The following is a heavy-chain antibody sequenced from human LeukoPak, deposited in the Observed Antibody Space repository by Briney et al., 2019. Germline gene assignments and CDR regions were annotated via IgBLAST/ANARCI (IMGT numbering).Heavy chain of an antibody. V-gene: IGHV1-8*01. CDR2: MNPNSGNT. CDR1: GYTFTSYD. CDR3: AGAPMITMVRGACRGWFDP. J-gene: IGHJ5*02. Sequence: ASVKVSCKASGYTFTSYDINWVRQAPGQGLEWMGWMNPNSGNTGYAQKFQGRVTMTRSTSISTAYMELSSLRSGDTAVYYCAGAPMITMVRGACRGWFDPWGQGTLVTVSS. D-gene: IGHD3-10*01.